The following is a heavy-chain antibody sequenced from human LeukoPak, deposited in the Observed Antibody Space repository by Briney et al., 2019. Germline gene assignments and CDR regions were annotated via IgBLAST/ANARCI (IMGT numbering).Heavy chain of an antibody. CDR3: AREYSSFEY. V-gene: IGHV4-59*01. CDR1: GGSISTYY. CDR2: INYSGST. Sequence: SETLSLTCTVSGGSISTYYWSWIRQAPGKGLEWIGYINYSGSTDYNPSLKSRVTISVDTSKNQLSLKMRSVAAADTAVYYCAREYSSFEYWGQGTLVTVSS. J-gene: IGHJ4*02. D-gene: IGHD6-13*01.